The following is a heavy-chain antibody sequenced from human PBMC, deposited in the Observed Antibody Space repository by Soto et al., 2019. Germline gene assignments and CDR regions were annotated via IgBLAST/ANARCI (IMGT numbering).Heavy chain of an antibody. D-gene: IGHD6-19*01. CDR2: ISGSGGST. Sequence: GGSLRLSCAASGFTFSSYAMSWVRQAPGKGLEWVSAISGSGGSTYYADSVKGRFTISRDNSKNTLYLQMNSLRAEDTAVYYCVKENSSGWYYYGMDVWGQGTTVTVSS. V-gene: IGHV3-23*01. CDR1: GFTFSSYA. J-gene: IGHJ6*02. CDR3: VKENSSGWYYYGMDV.